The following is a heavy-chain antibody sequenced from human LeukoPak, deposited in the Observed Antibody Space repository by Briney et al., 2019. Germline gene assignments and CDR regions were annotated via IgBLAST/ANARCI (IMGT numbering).Heavy chain of an antibody. V-gene: IGHV4-59*01. CDR2: IYYSGST. Sequence: SETLSLTCTVSGGSISSYYWSWIRQPPGKGLEWIAYIYYSGSTNYNPSLKSRVTISVDTSKNQFSLKLSSMTAADTAVYYCATGIAPNWFDPWGQGTLVTVSS. CDR3: ATGIAPNWFDP. CDR1: GGSISSYY. J-gene: IGHJ5*02. D-gene: IGHD6-13*01.